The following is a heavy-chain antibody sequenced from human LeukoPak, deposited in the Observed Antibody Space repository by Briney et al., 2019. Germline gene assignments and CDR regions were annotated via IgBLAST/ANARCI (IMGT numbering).Heavy chain of an antibody. CDR2: IYHSGST. CDR1: GGSISSSNW. CDR3: ARDQVSGDYVWGSYRYYFDY. J-gene: IGHJ4*02. Sequence: SGTLSLTCAVSGGSISSSNWWSWVRQPPRKGLEWIGEIYHSGSTNYNPSLKSRVTISVDKSKNQFSLKLSSVTAADTAVYYCARDQVSGDYVWGSYRYYFDYWGQGTLVTVSS. D-gene: IGHD3-16*02. V-gene: IGHV4-4*02.